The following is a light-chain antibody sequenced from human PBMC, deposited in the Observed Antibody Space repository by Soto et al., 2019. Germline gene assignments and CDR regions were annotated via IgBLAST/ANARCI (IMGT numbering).Light chain of an antibody. J-gene: IGKJ2*01. CDR2: GAS. Sequence: VLTQSPGTLSLSPGESATLSCRASQSVYINSLAWYQHKRGRAPRLLIYGASTRATAVPDRFTGSGSGTDFALTISSLEPEDAAVYYCQQYGDSPFTFGQGTNLDIK. V-gene: IGKV3-20*01. CDR3: QQYGDSPFT. CDR1: QSVYINS.